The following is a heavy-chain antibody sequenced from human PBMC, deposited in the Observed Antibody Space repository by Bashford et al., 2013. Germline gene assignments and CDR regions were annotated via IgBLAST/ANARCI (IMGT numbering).Heavy chain of an antibody. Sequence: VASVKVSCKASGFAFSRYFMHWVRQAPGQGLEWMGVIDPSGRSPSYAQRLQGRVTMTRQTSTSTVYMELSSLRSEDTAVYYCARGMSGSEDAFDIWGQGTMVTVSS. CDR1: GFAFSRYF. J-gene: IGHJ3*02. CDR2: IDPSGRSP. V-gene: IGHV1-46*04. CDR3: ARGMSGSEDAFDI. D-gene: IGHD1-26*01.